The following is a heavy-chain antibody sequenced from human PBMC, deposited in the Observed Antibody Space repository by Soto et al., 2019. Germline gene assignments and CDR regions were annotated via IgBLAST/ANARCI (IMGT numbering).Heavy chain of an antibody. CDR1: GGTFTSYG. CDR3: ARDGDPSGVAVAVEPRLDY. V-gene: IGHV1-18*01. Sequence: GASVKVSCKAPGGTFTSYGISWVRQAPGQGLEWMGWISAYNGNTNYAQKLQGRVTMTTDTSTSTAYMELRSLRSDDTAVYYCARDGDPSGVAVAVEPRLDYWGQGTLVTVSS. D-gene: IGHD6-19*01. CDR2: ISAYNGNT. J-gene: IGHJ4*02.